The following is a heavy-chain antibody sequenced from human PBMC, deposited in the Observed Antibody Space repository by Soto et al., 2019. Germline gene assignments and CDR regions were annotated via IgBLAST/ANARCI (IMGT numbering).Heavy chain of an antibody. V-gene: IGHV1-69*12. CDR3: ASSPMGNVVVVAATQFDP. Sequence: QVQLVQSGAEVKKPGSSVKVSCKASGGTFSSYAISWVRQAPGQGLEWMGGIIPIFGTANYAQKFQGRVTITADESTSTAYMELSSLRSEDTAVYYCASSPMGNVVVVAATQFDPWGQGTLVTVSS. J-gene: IGHJ5*02. D-gene: IGHD2-15*01. CDR2: IIPIFGTA. CDR1: GGTFSSYA.